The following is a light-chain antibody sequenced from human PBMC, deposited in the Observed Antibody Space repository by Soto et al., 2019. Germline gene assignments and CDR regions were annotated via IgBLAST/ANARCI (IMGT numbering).Light chain of an antibody. J-gene: IGKJ5*01. V-gene: IGKV1-33*01. CDR3: QQYDNYDIT. Sequence: DIQMTQSPPYLSASVGATVTITCQASQDINKFLNWYQQKPGKAPKLLIYDVSNLETGVPSRFSGSGSETHFTLTINSLQPEDIATYYCQQYDNYDITVGQGTRLEIK. CDR2: DVS. CDR1: QDINKF.